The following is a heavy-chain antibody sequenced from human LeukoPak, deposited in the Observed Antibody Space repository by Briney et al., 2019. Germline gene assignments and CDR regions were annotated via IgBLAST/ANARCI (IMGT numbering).Heavy chain of an antibody. V-gene: IGHV3-30*03. J-gene: IGHJ3*02. Sequence: GGSLRLSCEASGFTFSSFGMHWVRQAPGRGLEWMALISYDGTNKYYAGSVKGRFTISRDNSKNTLYLQMNSLTAEDTAVYYCALSGGYCSSTSCYVDDAFDIWGQGTMVTVSS. D-gene: IGHD2-2*03. CDR3: ALSGGYCSSTSCYVDDAFDI. CDR1: GFTFSSFG. CDR2: ISYDGTNK.